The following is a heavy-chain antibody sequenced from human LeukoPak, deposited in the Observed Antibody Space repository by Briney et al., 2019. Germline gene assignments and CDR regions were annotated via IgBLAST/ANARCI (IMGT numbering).Heavy chain of an antibody. CDR3: ARLGARQMLEY. D-gene: IGHD4-17*01. Sequence: PGGSLRLFCAASEFTYSSYWMSWVRQALGKGLEWVTQKKQDGGHIYYMEFVTGSFTVSRDNAKNSLYLQMNSLRAEDTAVYYCARLGARQMLEYWGQGTLVTVSS. CDR1: EFTYSSYW. CDR2: KKQDGGHI. J-gene: IGHJ4*02. V-gene: IGHV3-7*01.